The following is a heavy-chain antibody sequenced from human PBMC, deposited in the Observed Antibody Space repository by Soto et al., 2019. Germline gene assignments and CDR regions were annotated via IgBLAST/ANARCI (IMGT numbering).Heavy chain of an antibody. V-gene: IGHV4-59*08. CDR1: GGSISSYY. CDR2: IYYSGST. J-gene: IGHJ5*02. D-gene: IGHD2-15*01. CDR3: ATAYCSGGSCYSGGWFDP. Sequence: SETLSLTCTVSGGSISSYYWSWIRQPPGKGLEWIGYIYYSGSTNYNPPLKSRVTISVDTSKNQFSLKLSSVTAADTAVYYCATAYCSGGSCYSGGWFDPWGQGTLVTVSS.